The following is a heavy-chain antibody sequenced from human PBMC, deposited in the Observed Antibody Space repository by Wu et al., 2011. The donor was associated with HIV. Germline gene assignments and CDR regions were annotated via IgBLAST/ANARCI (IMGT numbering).Heavy chain of an antibody. Sequence: QVQLVQSGAEVKKPGASVKVSCEASGYTFANYYIHWVRQAPGQGLEWVGFINPSGGSTIYAQRFQGRVTMTSDTSASTVYVELSSLRSEDTAAYYCARNAASGLDLWGRGTLVTVPS. CDR3: ARNAASGLDL. V-gene: IGHV1-46*01. CDR1: GYTFANYY. J-gene: IGHJ2*01. CDR2: INPSGGST. D-gene: IGHD6-19*01.